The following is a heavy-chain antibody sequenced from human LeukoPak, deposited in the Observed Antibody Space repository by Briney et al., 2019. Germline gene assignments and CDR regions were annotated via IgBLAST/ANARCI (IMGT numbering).Heavy chain of an antibody. CDR2: IGTAGVT. CDR1: GFTFSSYD. J-gene: IGHJ5*02. D-gene: IGHD3-9*01. Sequence: SGGSLRLSCAASGFTFSSYDMHWVRQPTGKGLEWVSAIGTAGVTYYSHSVKGRFTISRENAKNSLYLHMNSLSAGDTAVYFCARGHMLTGYYNFAWFDPWGQGTLVTVSS. V-gene: IGHV3-13*01. CDR3: ARGHMLTGYYNFAWFDP.